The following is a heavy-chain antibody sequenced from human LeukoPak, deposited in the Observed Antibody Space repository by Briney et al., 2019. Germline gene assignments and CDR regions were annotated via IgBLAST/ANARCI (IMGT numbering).Heavy chain of an antibody. CDR3: AREKRGEQWLDPGGYYFDY. D-gene: IGHD6-19*01. CDR1: GGSVSSGSYS. J-gene: IGHJ4*02. Sequence: SETLSLTCTVSGGSVSSGSYSWSWIRQPPGKGLEWIGYIYYSGSTNYNPSLKSRVTISVDTSKNQFSLKLSSVTAADTAVYYCAREKRGEQWLDPGGYYFDYWGQGTLVTVSS. V-gene: IGHV4-61*01. CDR2: IYYSGST.